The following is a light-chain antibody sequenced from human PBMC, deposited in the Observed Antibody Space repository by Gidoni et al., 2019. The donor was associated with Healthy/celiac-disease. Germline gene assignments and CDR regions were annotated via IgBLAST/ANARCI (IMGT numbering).Light chain of an antibody. V-gene: IGKV1-39*01. Sequence: DIQMTQSPSSLSASVGDRVTITCRASQSISSYLNWYQQKPGKAPKLLIYAASSLQSGVPSRFSGSGSGTDFTLTISSLQPEDFATYYCQQSYSHRFTFGPXTKVDIK. CDR1: QSISSY. CDR3: QQSYSHRFT. J-gene: IGKJ3*01. CDR2: AAS.